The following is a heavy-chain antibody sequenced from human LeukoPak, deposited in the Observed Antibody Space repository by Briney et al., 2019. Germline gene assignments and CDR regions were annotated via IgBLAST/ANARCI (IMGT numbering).Heavy chain of an antibody. CDR3: ATLVVGAPDSDY. D-gene: IGHD1-26*01. CDR2: VTPILNTA. CDR1: GGTFSIYA. V-gene: IGHV1-69*13. J-gene: IGHJ4*02. Sequence: ASVKVSCKASGGTFSIYAVTWVRQAPGQGLEWMGGVTPILNTANYAQKFQDRVTISADESTSTAYMELSSLRSEDTAVFYCATLVVGAPDSDYWGQGTLITVSS.